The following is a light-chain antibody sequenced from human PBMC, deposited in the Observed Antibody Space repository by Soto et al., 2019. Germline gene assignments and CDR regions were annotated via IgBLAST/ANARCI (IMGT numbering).Light chain of an antibody. CDR1: SGSIASNS. J-gene: IGLJ2*01. CDR2: GDT. V-gene: IGLV6-57*04. Sequence: NFMLTQRHSVSESPGKTVTISCTRSSGSIASNSVQWYQQRPGSAPTTVIYGDTQRPSGVPDRFSGSIDSSSNSASLTISGLKTEDEADFYCQSYDGDDHVVFGGGTKLTVL. CDR3: QSYDGDDHVV.